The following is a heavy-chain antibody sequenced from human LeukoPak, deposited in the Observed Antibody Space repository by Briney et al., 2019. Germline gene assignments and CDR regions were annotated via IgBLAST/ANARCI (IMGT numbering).Heavy chain of an antibody. D-gene: IGHD5-12*01. Sequence: SVKVSFKSSVGTFSSYAISWVRHAPGQGLEWMGGIIPIFGTANYAQKFQGRVTITTEESTSTAYMELSSLSSEDPAVYYCGRGWVASRHYYYYYMDVWGKGTTVTVSS. CDR3: GRGWVASRHYYYYYMDV. CDR2: IIPIFGTA. V-gene: IGHV1-69*05. CDR1: VGTFSSYA. J-gene: IGHJ6*03.